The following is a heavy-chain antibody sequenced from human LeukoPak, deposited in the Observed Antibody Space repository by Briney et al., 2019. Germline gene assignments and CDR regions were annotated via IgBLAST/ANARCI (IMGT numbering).Heavy chain of an antibody. V-gene: IGHV1-18*04. D-gene: IGHD3-3*01. J-gene: IGHJ6*04. Sequence: ASVKVSCKASGYTFTSYGISWVRQAPGQGLEWMGWISAYNGNTNYAQKLQGRVTMTTDTSTSTAYTELRSLRSDDTAVYYCARVPPGRVYYYYYGMDVWGKGTTVTVSS. CDR2: ISAYNGNT. CDR3: ARVPPGRVYYYYYGMDV. CDR1: GYTFTSYG.